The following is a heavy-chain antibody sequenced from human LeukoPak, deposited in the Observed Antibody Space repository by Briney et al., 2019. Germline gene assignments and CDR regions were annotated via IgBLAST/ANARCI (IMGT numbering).Heavy chain of an antibody. J-gene: IGHJ2*01. D-gene: IGHD1/OR15-1a*01. CDR2: ISDDGTST. Sequence: PGGSLRLSCAASGFTFSSYAMSWVRQAPGKGLEWVSAISDDGTSTYYADSVKGRFTTSRDNSKNTLYLQMNSLRAEDTAVYYCAKDQLEKRSGWYFDLWGRGTLVTVSS. CDR1: GFTFSSYA. V-gene: IGHV3-23*01. CDR3: AKDQLEKRSGWYFDL.